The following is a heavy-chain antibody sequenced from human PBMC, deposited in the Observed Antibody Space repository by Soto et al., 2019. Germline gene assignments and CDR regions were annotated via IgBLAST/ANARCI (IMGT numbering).Heavy chain of an antibody. V-gene: IGHV1-3*01. CDR3: AKANNYDYIWGSYRYPGS. J-gene: IGHJ5*02. CDR2: INAGNGNT. CDR1: GYTFTSYA. Sequence: ASVKVSCKASGYTFTSYAMHWVRQAPGQRLEWMGWINAGNGNTKYSQKFQGRVTITRDTSASTAYMELSSLRSEDTAVYYCAKANNYDYIWGSYRYPGSWGQGTLVTVSS. D-gene: IGHD3-16*02.